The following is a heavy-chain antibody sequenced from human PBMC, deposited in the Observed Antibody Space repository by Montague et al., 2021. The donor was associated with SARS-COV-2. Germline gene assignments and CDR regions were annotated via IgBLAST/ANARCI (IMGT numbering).Heavy chain of an antibody. Sequence: TLSLTCTVSGGSIRSDGFYWNWIRQPAGKGLEWIGRIDASGTTNYKPSLKSRVIISLDRSKNQFSLKLSSVIAADTAVYYCARSAFRYFDRPGMDGWGRENTVTGCS. CDR1: GGSIRSDGFY. CDR2: IDASGTT. V-gene: IGHV4-61*02. CDR3: ARSAFRYFDRPGMDG. J-gene: IGHJ6*02. D-gene: IGHD3-9*01.